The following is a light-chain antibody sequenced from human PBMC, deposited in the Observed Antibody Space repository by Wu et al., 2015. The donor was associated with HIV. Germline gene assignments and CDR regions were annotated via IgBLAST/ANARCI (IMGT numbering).Light chain of an antibody. J-gene: IGKJ5*01. CDR2: SAS. CDR3: QQYGSSPPIT. V-gene: IGKV3-20*01. CDR1: QSASSN. Sequence: EIVMTQSPATVSVSPGERATLSCRASQSASSNLAWYQQKRGQAPRLLIYSASIRATGIPARFSGSGSGTDFTLTISRLEPEDFAVYYCQQYGSSPPITFGQGTRLEIK.